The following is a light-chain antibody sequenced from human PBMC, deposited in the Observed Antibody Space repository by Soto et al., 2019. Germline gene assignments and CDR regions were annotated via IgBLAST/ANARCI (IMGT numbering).Light chain of an antibody. CDR1: QSISTW. CDR3: QQYNRYWT. V-gene: IGKV1-5*03. J-gene: IGKJ1*01. Sequence: DIQMTQSPSTVYASVGDRVTITCRASQSISTWLAWYQHKPGEAPKLLIYKASSLESGVPSRFSGSGSGTEFTLTISSLEPDDFATYYCQQYNRYWTFGQGTKVEVK. CDR2: KAS.